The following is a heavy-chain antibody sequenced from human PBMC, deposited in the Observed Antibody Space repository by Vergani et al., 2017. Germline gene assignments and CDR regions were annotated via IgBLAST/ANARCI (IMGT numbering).Heavy chain of an antibody. J-gene: IGHJ4*02. V-gene: IGHV3-23*04. Sequence: EVQLVESGGGLVQPGGSLRLSCAASGFTLRSYAMSWVRQAPGKGLEWVSAISGSGGSTYYADSVKGRFTISRDNSKNTLYLQMNSLRAEDTGVYYCAKTHGYSSAGGDFDYWGQGTLVTVSS. D-gene: IGHD6-25*01. CDR2: ISGSGGST. CDR1: GFTLRSYA. CDR3: AKTHGYSSAGGDFDY.